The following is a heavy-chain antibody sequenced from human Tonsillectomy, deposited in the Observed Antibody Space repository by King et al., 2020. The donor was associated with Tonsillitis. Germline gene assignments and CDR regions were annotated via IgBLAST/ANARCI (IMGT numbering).Heavy chain of an antibody. CDR2: ISRSGSSI. J-gene: IGHJ3*02. D-gene: IGHD3-10*01. V-gene: IGHV3-48*03. Sequence: VQLVESGGGLVQPGGSLRLSCAASGFTFSSYEMNWVRQAPGKGLEWISYISRSGSSIYYADSVKGRFTISRDNAKNSLYLQMNSLRAEDTAVYYCARDWPEVGGDYSDIWGQGTMVTVSS. CDR1: GFTFSSYE. CDR3: ARDWPEVGGDYSDI.